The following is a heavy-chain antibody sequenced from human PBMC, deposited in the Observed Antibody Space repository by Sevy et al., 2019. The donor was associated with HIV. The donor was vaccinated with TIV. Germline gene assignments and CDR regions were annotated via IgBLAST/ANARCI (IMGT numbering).Heavy chain of an antibody. Sequence: GGSRRLSCTASGFTVSSNYMSWVRQAPGKGLEWVSVIYRGRRTYYADSVKARFTIYIDDSKNTLYLQMNSLRDEDTGIYYCARHGDSRGYFREYWGQGTLVTVSS. CDR2: IYRGRRT. D-gene: IGHD3-22*01. CDR1: GFTVSSNY. CDR3: ARHGDSRGYFREY. J-gene: IGHJ4*02. V-gene: IGHV3-66*04.